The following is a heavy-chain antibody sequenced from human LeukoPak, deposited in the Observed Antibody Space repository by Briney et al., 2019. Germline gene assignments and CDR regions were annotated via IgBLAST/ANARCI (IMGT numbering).Heavy chain of an antibody. CDR2: INHSGST. CDR1: GGSFSGYY. V-gene: IGHV4-34*01. Sequence: SETLSLTCAVYGGSFSGYYWSWLRQPPGKGLEWIGEINHSGSTNYNPSLKSRVTISVDTSKNQFSLKLSSVTAADTAVYYCARAGYSSGWYVDYFDYWGQGTLVTVSS. J-gene: IGHJ4*02. CDR3: ARAGYSSGWYVDYFDY. D-gene: IGHD6-19*01.